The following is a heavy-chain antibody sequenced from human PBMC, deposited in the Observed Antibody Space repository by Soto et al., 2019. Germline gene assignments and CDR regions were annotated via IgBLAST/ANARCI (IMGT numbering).Heavy chain of an antibody. CDR3: ARGYCSGGSCPLYYYGMDV. D-gene: IGHD2-15*01. V-gene: IGHV1-69*06. J-gene: IGHJ6*02. Sequence: SVKVSCKASGGTFSSYAISWVRQAPGQGLEWMGGIIPIFGTANYAQKFQGRVTITADKSTSTAYMELSSLRSEDTAVYYCARGYCSGGSCPLYYYGMDVWGQGTTVTVSS. CDR1: GGTFSSYA. CDR2: IIPIFGTA.